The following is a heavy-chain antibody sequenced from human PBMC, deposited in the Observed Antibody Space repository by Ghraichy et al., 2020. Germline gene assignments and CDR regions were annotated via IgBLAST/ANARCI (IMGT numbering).Heavy chain of an antibody. CDR1: GFTFNQYA. Sequence: GGSLRLSCAASGFTFNQYAIHWVRQAPGKGLEWVAVISHDEKKKYYVDSVKGRFTISRDNSKDTLSLQMSSLRTEDTAVYYCAKSNDPDTVYRALDVWGQGTVVTVSS. CDR2: ISHDEKKK. D-gene: IGHD1-1*01. J-gene: IGHJ3*01. CDR3: AKSNDPDTVYRALDV. V-gene: IGHV3-30*18.